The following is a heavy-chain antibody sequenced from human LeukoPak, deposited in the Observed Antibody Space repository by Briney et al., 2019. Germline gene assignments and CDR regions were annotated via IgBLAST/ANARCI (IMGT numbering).Heavy chain of an antibody. CDR1: GFTFSSYG. D-gene: IGHD2-2*01. Sequence: GGPLRLSCAASGFTFSSYGMHWVRQAPGKGLEWVAVIWYDGSSKYYADSVKGRFTISRHNSKNTLYVQMNSLRAEDTAVYYCERAGYCSSTSCYGDYYYYYGMDVWGQGTTVTVSS. CDR3: ERAGYCSSTSCYGDYYYYYGMDV. J-gene: IGHJ6*02. V-gene: IGHV3-33*01. CDR2: IWYDGSSK.